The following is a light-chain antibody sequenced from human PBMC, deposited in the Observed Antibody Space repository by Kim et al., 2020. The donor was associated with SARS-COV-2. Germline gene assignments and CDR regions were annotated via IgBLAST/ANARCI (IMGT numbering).Light chain of an antibody. V-gene: IGKV1-17*01. CDR2: GAS. Sequence: DIQMTQSPYSLSASVGDRVTITCRASQGIRNALGWYQQKPGKAPKRLIYGASTLQTGVPSRFSGSGSGTEFTLTISSLQPEDFATYYCLQHYGYPFTFGQGTKLEI. CDR1: QGIRNA. J-gene: IGKJ2*01. CDR3: LQHYGYPFT.